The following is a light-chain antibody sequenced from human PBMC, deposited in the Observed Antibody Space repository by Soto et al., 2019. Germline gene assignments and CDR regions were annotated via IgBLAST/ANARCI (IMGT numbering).Light chain of an antibody. J-gene: IGKJ4*01. CDR1: QSVTSAY. V-gene: IGKV3-11*01. CDR3: QQYYSWPPLT. CDR2: DAS. Sequence: EIVLTQSPGTLSLSPGERAIISCRSIQSVTSAYLAWYQQKPGQAPRLLIYDASNRATGIPARFSGSGSGTEFTLTISSLQSADFAIYYCQQYYSWPPLTFGGGTKVDIK.